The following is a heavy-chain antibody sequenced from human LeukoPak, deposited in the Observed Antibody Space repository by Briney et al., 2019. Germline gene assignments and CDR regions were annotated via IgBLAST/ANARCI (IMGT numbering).Heavy chain of an antibody. D-gene: IGHD1-14*01. CDR1: GGSISTSYY. J-gene: IGHJ6*04. CDR3: ARDSNLGV. V-gene: IGHV4-61*02. CDR2: IHTSGAT. Sequence: PSETLSLTCIVSGGSISTSYYWSWVRQPAGKGQEWIGRIHTSGATIYNPSLKSRVTISLDTSKNQFSLNLSSVTAADTAVYYCARDSNLGVWGKGTTVTVSS.